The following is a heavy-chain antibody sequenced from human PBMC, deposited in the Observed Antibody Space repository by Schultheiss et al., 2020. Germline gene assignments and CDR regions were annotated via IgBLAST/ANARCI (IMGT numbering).Heavy chain of an antibody. CDR2: ISSGTSFI. CDR1: GFAFSSYR. J-gene: IGHJ3*02. Sequence: GGSLRLSCGGSGFAFSSYRLNWVRQPPGKGLEWVASISSGTSFIYYADSVKGRFTISRDSVENSLYLQMNSLRVEDTAVYYCARDDGYGSGSYFEIWGQGTVVTVS. V-gene: IGHV3-21*01. D-gene: IGHD3-10*01. CDR3: ARDDGYGSGSYFEI.